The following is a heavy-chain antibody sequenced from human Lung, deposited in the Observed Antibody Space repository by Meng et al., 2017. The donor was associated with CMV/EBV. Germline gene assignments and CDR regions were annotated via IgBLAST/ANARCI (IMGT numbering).Heavy chain of an antibody. Sequence: VQVGQSGSELKQPGDSVKVSRQAAGYTVTSSCMNWGRYARGQGLEWMGWININPGNPTYAQGFTGRFVFSLDTSVSTAYLQIDSLKADDTAVYYCARGNGWRFDYWGQGTLVTVSS. D-gene: IGHD6-19*01. V-gene: IGHV7-4-1*01. J-gene: IGHJ4*02. CDR1: GYTVTSSC. CDR3: ARGNGWRFDY. CDR2: ININPGNP.